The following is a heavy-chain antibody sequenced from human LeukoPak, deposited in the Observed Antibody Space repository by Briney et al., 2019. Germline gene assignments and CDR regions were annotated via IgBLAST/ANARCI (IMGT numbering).Heavy chain of an antibody. CDR2: IKSKSERGTT. CDR3: TSNLYCSTSSCYTLDN. Sequence: GGSLRLSCSASGFTFSNGWMSWVRQAPGKGLEWVGRIKSKSERGTTDYAAPVKGRFTISRDGSTNTVYLHMNSLKTEDTAVYFCTSNLYCSTSSCYTLDNWGQGTLVAVSP. V-gene: IGHV3-15*01. CDR1: GFTFSNGW. D-gene: IGHD2-2*02. J-gene: IGHJ4*02.